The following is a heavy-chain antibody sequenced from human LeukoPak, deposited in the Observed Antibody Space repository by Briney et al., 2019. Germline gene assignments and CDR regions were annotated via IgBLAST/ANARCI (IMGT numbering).Heavy chain of an antibody. CDR2: ISYDGSNK. CDR1: GFTFSSYA. Sequence: GRSLRLSCAASGFTFSSYAMHWVRQAPGKGLEWVAVISYDGSNKYYADSVKGRFTISRDSSKNTLYLQMNSLRAEDTAVYYCARDPDDYVWGSYRYSRRLDYWGQGTLVTVSS. J-gene: IGHJ4*02. CDR3: ARDPDDYVWGSYRYSRRLDY. D-gene: IGHD3-16*02. V-gene: IGHV3-30-3*01.